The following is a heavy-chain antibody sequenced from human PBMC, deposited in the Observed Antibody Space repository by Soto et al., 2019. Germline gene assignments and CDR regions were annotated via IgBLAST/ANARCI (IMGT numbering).Heavy chain of an antibody. CDR3: ARIPYYYDSSVDY. CDR2: INHSGST. V-gene: IGHV4-34*01. D-gene: IGHD3-22*01. J-gene: IGHJ4*02. Sequence: ETLSLTCAVYGGSFSGYYWSWIRQPPGEGLEWIGEINHSGSTNYNPSLKSRVTISVDTSKNQFSLKLSSVTAADTAVYYCARIPYYYDSSVDYWGQGTLVTVSS. CDR1: GGSFSGYY.